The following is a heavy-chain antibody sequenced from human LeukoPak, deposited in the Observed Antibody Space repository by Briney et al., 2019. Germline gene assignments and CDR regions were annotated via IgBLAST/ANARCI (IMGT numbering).Heavy chain of an antibody. J-gene: IGHJ4*02. CDR3: AKDRMTSGTYFQFDY. CDR1: GFTFNSFG. CDR2: IWYDGSNK. Sequence: SGGSLRLSCATSGFTFNSFGMHWVRQAPGKGLEWVAVIWYDGSNKYYADSVEGRFTISRDNSKNTLYLEMNSLRAEDTAVYYCAKDRMTSGTYFQFDYWGQGTLVTVSP. D-gene: IGHD1-26*01. V-gene: IGHV3-33*06.